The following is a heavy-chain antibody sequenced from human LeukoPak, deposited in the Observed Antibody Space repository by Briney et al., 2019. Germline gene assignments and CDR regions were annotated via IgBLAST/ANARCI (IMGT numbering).Heavy chain of an antibody. CDR2: INPISGGT. CDR1: GYTFTGYY. V-gene: IGHV1-2*02. J-gene: IGHJ4*02. CDR3: ARELIAVAGTGGFDY. D-gene: IGHD6-19*01. Sequence: ASLKVSCKASGYTFTGYYMHWVRQAPGQGLEWMGWINPISGGTNYAQKFQGRVTMTRDTSISTAYMELSRLRSDDTAVYYCARELIAVAGTGGFDYWGQGTLVTVSS.